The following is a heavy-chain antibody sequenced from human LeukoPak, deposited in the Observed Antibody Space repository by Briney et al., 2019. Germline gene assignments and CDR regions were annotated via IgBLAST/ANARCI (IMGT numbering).Heavy chain of an antibody. CDR2: IYSGGST. D-gene: IGHD4-17*01. V-gene: IGHV3-53*01. Sequence: GGSLRLSCAASGFTLSSNYMSWVRQAPGKGLEWVSVIYSGGSTYYADSVKGRFTISRDNSKNTLYLQMNSLRAEDTAVYYCARVLLDFGDSPFDYWGQGTLVTVSS. CDR3: ARVLLDFGDSPFDY. J-gene: IGHJ4*02. CDR1: GFTLSSNY.